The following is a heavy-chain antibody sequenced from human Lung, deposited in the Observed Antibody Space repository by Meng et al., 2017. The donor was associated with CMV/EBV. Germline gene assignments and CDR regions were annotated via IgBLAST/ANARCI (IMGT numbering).Heavy chain of an antibody. CDR1: GFTFSGYS. CDR2: ISSSSRYI. D-gene: IGHD6-19*01. CDR3: ASRMGTGYTSD. V-gene: IGHV3-21*01. Sequence: GGSXRLSCAASGFTFSGYSMNWVRQAPGKGLEWVSMISSSSRYIYYADSVKGRFTIARDNAENSLYLQMNSLRGDETAVYYCASRMGTGYTSDGGQGTLVTVSS. J-gene: IGHJ4*02.